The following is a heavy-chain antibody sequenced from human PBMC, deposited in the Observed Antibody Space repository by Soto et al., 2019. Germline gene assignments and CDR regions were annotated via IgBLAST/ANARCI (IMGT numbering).Heavy chain of an antibody. V-gene: IGHV3-30-3*01. J-gene: IGHJ6*02. D-gene: IGHD1-20*01. CDR3: ARDARPNYNWTPQPYYYYGMDV. CDR2: ISYDGSNK. CDR1: GFTFSSYA. Sequence: TGGSLRLSCAASGFTFSSYAMHWVRPAPGKGLEWVAAISYDGSNKYYADSVKGRFTISRDNSKNTLYLQMNSLRAEDTAVYYCARDARPNYNWTPQPYYYYGMDVWGQGTTVTVSS.